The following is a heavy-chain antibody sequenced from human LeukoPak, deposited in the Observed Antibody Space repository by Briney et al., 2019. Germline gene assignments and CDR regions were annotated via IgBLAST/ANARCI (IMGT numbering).Heavy chain of an antibody. CDR2: IIPIFGTA. V-gene: IGHV1-69*13. Sequence: SVKVSCKASGGTFSSYAISWVRQAPGQGLEWMGGIIPIFGTANYAQKFQGRVTITADESTSTAYMELSSLRSEDTAVYYCASLYSSGWYSRGRYYFDYWGQGTLVTVSS. J-gene: IGHJ4*02. CDR1: GGTFSSYA. D-gene: IGHD6-19*01. CDR3: ASLYSSGWYSRGRYYFDY.